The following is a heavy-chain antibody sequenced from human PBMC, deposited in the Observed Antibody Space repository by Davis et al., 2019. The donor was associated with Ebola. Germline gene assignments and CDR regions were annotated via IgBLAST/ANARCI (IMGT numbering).Heavy chain of an antibody. CDR1: RYTFTNYG. J-gene: IGHJ4*02. D-gene: IGHD1-1*01. V-gene: IGHV1-18*04. CDR3: ARAQFPTTSDH. Sequence: AASVKVSCKASRYTFTNYGITWVRQAPGQGLEWMGWINPHNNNTNYAQNVQGRVTMTTDTATTTAYMEVGSLRSDDTAVYYCARAQFPTTSDHWGQGTLVTVSS. CDR2: INPHNNNT.